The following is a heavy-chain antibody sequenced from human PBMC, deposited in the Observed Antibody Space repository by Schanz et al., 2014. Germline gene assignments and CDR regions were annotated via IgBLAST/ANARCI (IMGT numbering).Heavy chain of an antibody. J-gene: IGHJ4*02. D-gene: IGHD3-10*01. CDR1: GFTLSSYA. V-gene: IGHV3-30-3*01. CDR3: ARANYRRKINFDY. Sequence: VQLVESGGGFVQPGGSLRLSCAAYGFTLSSYAMHWVRQAPGKGLEWVAVISYDGSNKYYADSVKGRFTISRDNSKNTRYLQMNTLRAEDTAVYYSARANYRRKINFDYWGRGTLVTVSS. CDR2: ISYDGSNK.